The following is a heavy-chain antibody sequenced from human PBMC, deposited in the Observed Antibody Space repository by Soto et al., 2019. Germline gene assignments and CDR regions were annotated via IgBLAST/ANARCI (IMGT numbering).Heavy chain of an antibody. J-gene: IGHJ6*03. D-gene: IGHD6-6*01. CDR1: GFTFSSYA. V-gene: IGHV3-23*01. CDR2: ISGSGGST. Sequence: GGSLRLSCAASGFTFSSYAMSWVRQAPGKGLEWVSAISGSGGSTYYADSVKGRFTISRDNSKNTLYLQMNSLRAEDTAVYYCAKGESSSSGYYYYYMDVWGKGTTVTVSS. CDR3: AKGESSSSGYYYYYMDV.